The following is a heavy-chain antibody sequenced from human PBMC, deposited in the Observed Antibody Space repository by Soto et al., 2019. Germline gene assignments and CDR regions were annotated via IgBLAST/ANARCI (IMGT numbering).Heavy chain of an antibody. Sequence: QVQLQESGPGLVKPSQTLSLTCTVSGDSVSGGYYWSWVRQRPRKGLEWIGYVSPIGTPYYSPSLNSRFSISIDTSKNQLSLEVRSVTAADTAVYYCARDRGSYGMDVWGQGTTVTVSS. CDR3: ARDRGSYGMDV. V-gene: IGHV4-31*03. CDR2: VSPIGTP. CDR1: GDSVSGGYY. J-gene: IGHJ6*02.